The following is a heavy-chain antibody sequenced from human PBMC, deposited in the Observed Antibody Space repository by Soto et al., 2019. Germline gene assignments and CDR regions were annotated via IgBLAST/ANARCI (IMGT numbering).Heavy chain of an antibody. CDR3: ARLPDSGSYLDY. V-gene: IGHV4-34*01. CDR2: INHRGRT. D-gene: IGHD1-26*01. J-gene: IGHJ4*02. Sequence: QVQLQQWGAGLLKPSETLSLTCAVYGGSFSGYYWSWIRQSPGTGLEWIVEINHRGRTNYNPSLKSRVSISVDTSKNQFSLKLSSVTAADAAVYYCARLPDSGSYLDYWGQGILVTVSS. CDR1: GGSFSGYY.